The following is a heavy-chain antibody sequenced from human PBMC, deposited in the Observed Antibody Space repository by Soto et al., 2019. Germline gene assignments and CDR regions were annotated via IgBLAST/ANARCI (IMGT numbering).Heavy chain of an antibody. CDR1: GGSISSYY. Sequence: PEETLSLTCTVSGGSISSYYWSWIWQPPGKGLEWIGYIYYSGSTNYNPSLKSRVTISVDTSKNQFSLKLSSVTAADTAVYYFARDSSCSSTSCYAFDYWGQGPLVTVSS. J-gene: IGHJ4*02. CDR2: IYYSGST. CDR3: ARDSSCSSTSCYAFDY. V-gene: IGHV4-59*01. D-gene: IGHD2-2*01.